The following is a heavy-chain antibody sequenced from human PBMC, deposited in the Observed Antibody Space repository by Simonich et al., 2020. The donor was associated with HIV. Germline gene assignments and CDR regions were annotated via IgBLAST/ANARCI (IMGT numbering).Heavy chain of an antibody. Sequence: ELQLVQSGAEVKTPGESLTISCKGSGYSFTNYWIGWGRQRPGKGQEWMGISDPGDPDTSYSPSSQGKVTISADKSISTAYLQWSSLKASDTAMYYCARHGLTHAAAGQSFDYWGQGTLVTVSS. J-gene: IGHJ4*02. CDR2: SDPGDPDT. D-gene: IGHD6-13*01. V-gene: IGHV5-51*01. CDR1: GYSFTNYW. CDR3: ARHGLTHAAAGQSFDY.